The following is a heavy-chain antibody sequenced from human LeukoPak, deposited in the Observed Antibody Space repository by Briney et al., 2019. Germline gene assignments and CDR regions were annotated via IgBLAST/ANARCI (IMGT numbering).Heavy chain of an antibody. D-gene: IGHD3-22*01. J-gene: IGHJ4*02. CDR3: ARVDDSSGYYTFDY. CDR1: GYTFTGYY. CDR2: INPNSGGT. V-gene: IGHV1-2*06. Sequence: ASVKVSCKASGYTFTGYYMHWVRQAPGQGLEWMGRINPNSGGTSYAQKFQGRVTMTRDTSISTAYMELSRLRSDDTAVYYCARVDDSSGYYTFDYWGQGTLVTVSS.